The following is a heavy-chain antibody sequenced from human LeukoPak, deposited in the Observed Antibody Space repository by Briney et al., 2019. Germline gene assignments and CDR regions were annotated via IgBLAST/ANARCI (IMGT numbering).Heavy chain of an antibody. D-gene: IGHD2-2*01. CDR3: ARRDIVVVPAALPSYGMDV. CDR1: GFTFSSYS. Sequence: GGSLRLSCAASGFTFSSYSMTWVRQVSGKGLEWVSHISSSSSTIYYADSVKGRFTISRDNAKNSLYLQMNSLRAEDTAVYYCARRDIVVVPAALPSYGMDVWGQGTTVTVSS. CDR2: ISSSSSTI. V-gene: IGHV3-48*01. J-gene: IGHJ6*02.